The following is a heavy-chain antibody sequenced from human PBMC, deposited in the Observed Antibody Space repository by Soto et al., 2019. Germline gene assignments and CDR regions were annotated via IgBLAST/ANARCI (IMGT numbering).Heavy chain of an antibody. CDR3: ARSPYSAVDGTRWFDP. D-gene: IGHD4-4*01. Sequence: QITLKESGPTLVHPTQTLTLTCTFSGFSFASGVGVGWIRQPPGKAQEWLALLYWTDDKRYSPSLRTRLTITKDTSKNHVVLTLTNMDPVDAATYYCARSPYSAVDGTRWFDPWGQGTLVTGSS. CDR1: GFSFASGVG. CDR2: LYWTDDK. V-gene: IGHV2-5*01. J-gene: IGHJ5*02.